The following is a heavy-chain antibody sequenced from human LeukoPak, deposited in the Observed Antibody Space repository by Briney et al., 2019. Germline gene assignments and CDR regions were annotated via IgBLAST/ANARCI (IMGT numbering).Heavy chain of an antibody. CDR2: IIPILGIA. Sequence: SVKVSCKASGGTFSRYTISWVRQAPGQGLEWMGRIIPILGIANYAQKFQGRVTITADKSTGTAYMELSSLRSEDTAVYYCARSHDSSGYYYHFDYWGQGTLVTVSS. CDR3: ARSHDSSGYYYHFDY. D-gene: IGHD3-22*01. J-gene: IGHJ4*02. CDR1: GGTFSRYT. V-gene: IGHV1-69*02.